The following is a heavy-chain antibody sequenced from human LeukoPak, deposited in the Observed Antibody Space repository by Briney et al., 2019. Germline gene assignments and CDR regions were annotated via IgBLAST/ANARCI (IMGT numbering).Heavy chain of an antibody. CDR1: GFTVSSNY. CDR2: IYSGGST. CDR3: ARDLGGSGDSGAPWYYYMDV. Sequence: GGSLRLSCAASGFTVSSNYMSWVRQAPGKGLEWVSVIYSGGSTYYADSVKGRFTISRDNSKNTLYLQMNSLRAEDTAVYDCARDLGGSGDSGAPWYYYMDVWGKGTTVTVSS. J-gene: IGHJ6*03. V-gene: IGHV3-53*01. D-gene: IGHD3-10*01.